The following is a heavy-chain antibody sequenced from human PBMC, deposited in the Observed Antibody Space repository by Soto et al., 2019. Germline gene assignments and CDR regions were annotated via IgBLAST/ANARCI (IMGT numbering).Heavy chain of an antibody. V-gene: IGHV3-30-3*01. CDR1: GFVFGDYS. CDR2: ISYDGSNK. Sequence: QVQLVESGGGVVQPGRSLRLSCEASGFVFGDYSMHWVRQAPGRGLEWVAFISYDGSNKYHADSVKGRFSISRDNSNNALYLQVSGLRPEDTAVYYCARVAYCITGNCISQFHHGVDVWGHGTAVPVSS. D-gene: IGHD1-1*01. CDR3: ARVAYCITGNCISQFHHGVDV. J-gene: IGHJ6*02.